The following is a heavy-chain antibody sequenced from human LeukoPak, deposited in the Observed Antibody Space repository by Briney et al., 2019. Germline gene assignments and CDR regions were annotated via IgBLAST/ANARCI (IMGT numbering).Heavy chain of an antibody. CDR3: ARGIAARRIDY. D-gene: IGHD6-6*01. V-gene: IGHV4-59*01. CDR2: IYYSGST. CDR1: GGSISSYY. Sequence: SETLSLTCTVSGGSISSYYWSWIRQPPGKGLEWIGYIYYSGSTNYNPSLKSRVTISVDTSKNQFSLKLSSVTAADTAVYYCARGIAARRIDYWGQGTLVTVSS. J-gene: IGHJ4*02.